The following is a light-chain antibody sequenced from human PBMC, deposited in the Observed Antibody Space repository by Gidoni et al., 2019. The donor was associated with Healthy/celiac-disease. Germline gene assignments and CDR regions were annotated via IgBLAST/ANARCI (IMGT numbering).Light chain of an antibody. CDR1: QSVSSS. V-gene: IGKV3-11*01. Sequence: EIVLTQSPATLSLSPGERATLSCSASQSVSSSLAWYQQKPGQAPRLLIYDASNRATGIPARFSGSGSGTDFTLTISSLEPEDFAVYYCQQRSNWPLTFGPGTKVDIK. CDR2: DAS. J-gene: IGKJ3*01. CDR3: QQRSNWPLT.